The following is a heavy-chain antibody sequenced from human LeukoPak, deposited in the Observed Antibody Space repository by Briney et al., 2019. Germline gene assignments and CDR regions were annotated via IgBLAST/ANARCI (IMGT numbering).Heavy chain of an antibody. CDR1: GFSFGSYY. V-gene: IGHV3-74*01. CDR2: IKTDGSST. J-gene: IGHJ4*02. CDR3: VAYNWNYPDY. Sequence: GGSLRLSCAASGFSFGSYYMYWVRQAPEKGLVWVSRIKTDGSSTAYADSVKGRFTISRDNAKNTLYLQMNSLRAEDTAVYYCVAYNWNYPDYWGQGTLVTVSS. D-gene: IGHD1-20*01.